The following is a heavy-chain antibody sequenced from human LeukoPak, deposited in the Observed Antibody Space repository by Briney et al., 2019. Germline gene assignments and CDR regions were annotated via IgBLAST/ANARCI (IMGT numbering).Heavy chain of an antibody. CDR1: GGSFSGYY. CDR3: ASAISGYDSSLYYYYYMDV. J-gene: IGHJ6*03. D-gene: IGHD5-12*01. V-gene: IGHV4-34*01. Sequence: KSSETLSLTCAVYGGSFSGYYWSWIRQPPGKGLEWIGEINHSGSTNYNPSLKSRVTISVDTSKNQFSLKLSSVTAADTAVYYCASAISGYDSSLYYYYYMDVWGKGTTVTVSS. CDR2: INHSGST.